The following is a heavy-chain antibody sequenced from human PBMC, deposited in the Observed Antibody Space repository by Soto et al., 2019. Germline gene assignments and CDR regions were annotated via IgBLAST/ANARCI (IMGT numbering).Heavy chain of an antibody. V-gene: IGHV3-21*01. CDR2: ISSNSAYI. D-gene: IGHD6-13*01. CDR1: GFTFRSFT. J-gene: IGHJ5*02. CDR3: TRDASRDSSARGWFDP. Sequence: TGGSLRLSCAASGFTFRSFTMNWVRQAPGKGLEWVSTISSNSAYIYYTDALRGRFTISRDNARNSLHLQMNSLRAEDTAVYYCTRDASRDSSARGWFDPWGPGTLVTVSS.